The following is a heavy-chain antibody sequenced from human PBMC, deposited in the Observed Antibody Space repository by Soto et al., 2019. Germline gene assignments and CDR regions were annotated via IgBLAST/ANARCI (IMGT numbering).Heavy chain of an antibody. V-gene: IGHV4-30-4*01. CDR3: ARGPTYYDILTGLFFDY. CDR2: IYYRGST. D-gene: IGHD3-9*01. CDR1: GGSISGGDYY. Sequence: QVQLQESGPGLVKPSQTLSLTCTVSGGSISGGDYYWSWIRQPPGKGLEWIGYIYYRGSTYYNPSLKSRITISVATSKNQFSLKLSSVTAADTAVYYCARGPTYYDILTGLFFDYWGQGSLVTVSS. J-gene: IGHJ4*02.